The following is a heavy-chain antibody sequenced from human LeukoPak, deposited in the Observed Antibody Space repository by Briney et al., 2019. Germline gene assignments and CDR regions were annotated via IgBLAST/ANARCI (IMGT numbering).Heavy chain of an antibody. Sequence: PSETLSLTCTVSGGSISSSSYYWGWIRQPPGKGLEWIGSIYYSGSTYYNPSLKSRVTISVDTSKNQFSLKLSSVTAADTAVYYCARSPVVAATFDYWGQGTLVTVSS. CDR2: IYYSGST. D-gene: IGHD2-15*01. CDR1: GGSISSSSYY. J-gene: IGHJ4*02. CDR3: ARSPVVAATFDY. V-gene: IGHV4-39*07.